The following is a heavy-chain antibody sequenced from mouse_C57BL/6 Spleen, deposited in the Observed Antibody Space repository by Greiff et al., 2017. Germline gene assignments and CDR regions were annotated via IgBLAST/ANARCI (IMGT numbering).Heavy chain of an antibody. D-gene: IGHD1-1*01. Sequence: VQLQQSGPVLVKPGASVTMSCKASGYTFTDYYMNWVKQSHGKSLEWIGVINPYNGGTSYNQKFKGKATLTVDKSSSTAYMELNSLTSEDSAVYYCARSGTTVVATEYFDVWGTGTTVTVSS. CDR1: GYTFTDYY. J-gene: IGHJ1*03. V-gene: IGHV1-19*01. CDR2: INPYNGGT. CDR3: ARSGTTVVATEYFDV.